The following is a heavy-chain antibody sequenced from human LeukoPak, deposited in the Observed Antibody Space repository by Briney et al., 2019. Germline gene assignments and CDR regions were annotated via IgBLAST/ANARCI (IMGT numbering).Heavy chain of an antibody. D-gene: IGHD2-15*01. CDR1: GFTFSNAA. CDR3: AKGARLLPFDC. J-gene: IGHJ4*02. V-gene: IGHV3-23*01. Sequence: PGGSLRLSCVASGFTFSNAAMSWVRQAPGRGLVWVSAISGSGGGTHYADSVKGPFTISRDNSTNTLYLQMNSLRAEDTAVYYCAKGARLLPFDCWGQGALVTVSS. CDR2: ISGSGGGT.